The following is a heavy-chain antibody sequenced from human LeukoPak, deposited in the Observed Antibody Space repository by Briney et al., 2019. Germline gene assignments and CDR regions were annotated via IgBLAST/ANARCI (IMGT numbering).Heavy chain of an antibody. D-gene: IGHD6-19*01. CDR2: ISAYNGNT. J-gene: IGHJ6*02. Sequence: ASVKVSCKASGYTFTSYGISWVRQAPGQGLEWMGWISAYNGNTNYAQKLQGRVTMTTDTSTSTAYMELRSLRSDDTAVYYCARDKDSSGWFSNYYYGMDVWGQGTTVTVSS. CDR1: GYTFTSYG. V-gene: IGHV1-18*01. CDR3: ARDKDSSGWFSNYYYGMDV.